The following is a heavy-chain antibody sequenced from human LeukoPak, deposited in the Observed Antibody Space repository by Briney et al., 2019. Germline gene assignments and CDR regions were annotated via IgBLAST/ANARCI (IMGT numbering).Heavy chain of an antibody. CDR3: ANHDAFDI. J-gene: IGHJ3*02. CDR2: IIPIFGTA. Sequence: SVKVSCKASGGTFSSYAISWVRQAPGQGLEWMGGIIPIFGTANYAQKFQGRVTMTTDTSTSTAYMELRSLRSDDTAVYYCANHDAFDIWGQGTMVTVSS. V-gene: IGHV1-69*05. CDR1: GGTFSSYA.